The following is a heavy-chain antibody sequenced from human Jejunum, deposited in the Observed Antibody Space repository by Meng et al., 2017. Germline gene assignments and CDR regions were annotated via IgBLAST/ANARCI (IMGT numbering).Heavy chain of an antibody. CDR3: ATTGSRSSGS. CDR2: INTGGSTT. D-gene: IGHD3-22*01. V-gene: IGHV3-11*01. CDR1: GFTFSAYY. J-gene: IGHJ4*02. Sequence: QVQLGESGGGLVKPGGSLRLSCAASGFTFSAYYMSWIRQAPGKGLEWVSYINTGGSTTYYADSVKGRFSISRDNAKNSVYLQMNSLRAEDTAVYYCATTGSRSSGSWGQGTLVTVSS.